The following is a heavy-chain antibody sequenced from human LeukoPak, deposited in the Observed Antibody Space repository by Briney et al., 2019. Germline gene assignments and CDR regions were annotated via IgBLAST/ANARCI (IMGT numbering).Heavy chain of an antibody. D-gene: IGHD4-17*01. Sequence: ASVKVSCKASGYTFTSYGISWVRQAPGQGLEWMGGIIPIFGTANYAQKFQGRVTMTTDTSTSTAYMELRSLRSDDTAVYYCARGDYDEYDAFDIWGQGTMVTVSS. V-gene: IGHV1-18*01. J-gene: IGHJ3*02. CDR1: GYTFTSYG. CDR2: IIPIFGTA. CDR3: ARGDYDEYDAFDI.